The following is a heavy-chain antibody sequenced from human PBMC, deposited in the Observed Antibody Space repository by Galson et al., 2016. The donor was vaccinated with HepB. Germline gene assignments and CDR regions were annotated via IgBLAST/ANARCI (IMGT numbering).Heavy chain of an antibody. CDR1: GFTFSSYA. CDR2: ISASGDTT. D-gene: IGHD1-14*01. CDR3: AHGKVPYLLTTFDY. J-gene: IGHJ4*02. Sequence: SPRLSCAASGFTFSSYAMTWDRQAPGKGLEWVSTISASGDTTYYADSVKGRFTISRDNAKNTLYLQMNSLRAEDTAVYYCAHGKVPYLLTTFDYWGQGTLVTVSS. V-gene: IGHV3-23*01.